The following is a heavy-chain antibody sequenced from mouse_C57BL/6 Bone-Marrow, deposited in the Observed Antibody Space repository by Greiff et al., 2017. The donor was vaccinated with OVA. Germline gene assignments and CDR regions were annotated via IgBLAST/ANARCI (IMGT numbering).Heavy chain of an antibody. D-gene: IGHD3-2*02. CDR2: IYPSDSET. J-gene: IGHJ3*01. CDR3: ARAPDSSGPWFAY. Sequence: QVQLQQSGAELVRPGSSVKLSCKASGYTFTSYWMDWVKQRPGQGLEWIGNIYPSDSETHYNQKFKDKATLTVDKSSSTAYMQLSSLTSEDSAVYYCARAPDSSGPWFAYWGQGTLVTVSA. CDR1: GYTFTSYW. V-gene: IGHV1-61*01.